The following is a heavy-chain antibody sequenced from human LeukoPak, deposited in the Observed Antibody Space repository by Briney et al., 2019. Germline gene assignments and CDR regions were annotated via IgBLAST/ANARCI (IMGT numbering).Heavy chain of an antibody. CDR1: GFTFSSYE. J-gene: IGHJ4*02. CDR3: ARVGKGLDY. Sequence: GGSLRLSCAASGFTFSSYEMNWVRQAPGKGLEWVSYISSSGSTIYYADSVKGRFTISSDNARNSLYLQMNSLRAEDTAVYYCARVGKGLDYWGQGTLVTVSS. D-gene: IGHD4-23*01. V-gene: IGHV3-48*03. CDR2: ISSSGSTI.